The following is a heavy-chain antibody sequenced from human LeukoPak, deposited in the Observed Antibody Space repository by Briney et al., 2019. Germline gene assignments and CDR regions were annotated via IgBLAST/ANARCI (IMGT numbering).Heavy chain of an antibody. J-gene: IGHJ4*02. D-gene: IGHD3-10*01. CDR1: GFTFSSYG. V-gene: IGHV3-23*01. CDR3: AKDGGVWFGESNDY. Sequence: GGSLRLSCAASGFTFSSYGMSWVRQAPGKGLEWVSAIGGSGGSTYYADSVKGRFTISRDNSKNTLYLQMNSLRAEDTAVYYCAKDGGVWFGESNDYWGQGTLVTVSS. CDR2: IGGSGGST.